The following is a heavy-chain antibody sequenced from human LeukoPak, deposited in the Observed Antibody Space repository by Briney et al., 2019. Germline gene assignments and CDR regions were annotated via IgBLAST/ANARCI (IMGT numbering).Heavy chain of an antibody. CDR2: MYYSGST. CDR1: GGSISSYY. J-gene: IGHJ4*02. Sequence: SETLSLTRTVSGGSISSYYWSWIRQPPGKGLEWIGYMYYSGSTNYNPSLKSRVTISVDTSKNQFSLKLSSVTAADTAVYYCASLYSGSYDTGSFDYFNYWGQGTLVTVSS. CDR3: ASLYSGSYDTGSFDYFNY. V-gene: IGHV4-59*01. D-gene: IGHD1-26*01.